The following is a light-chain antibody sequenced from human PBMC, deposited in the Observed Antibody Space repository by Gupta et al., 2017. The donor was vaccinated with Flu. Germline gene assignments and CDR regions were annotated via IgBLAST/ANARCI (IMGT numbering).Light chain of an antibody. Sequence: SPLSLPVTPGEPASISCRSSQSLLHSNGYNYLDWYLQKPGQSPQLLIYLGSNRASGVPDRFSGSGSGTDFTLKISRGEAEDVGVYYCMQALQTPCTFGQGTKVEIK. CDR3: MQALQTPCT. J-gene: IGKJ1*01. V-gene: IGKV2-28*01. CDR2: LGS. CDR1: QSLLHSNGYNY.